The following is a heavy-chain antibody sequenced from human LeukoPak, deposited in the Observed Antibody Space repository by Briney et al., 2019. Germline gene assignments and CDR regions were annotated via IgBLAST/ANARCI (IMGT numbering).Heavy chain of an antibody. CDR1: GFTFSSYA. V-gene: IGHV3-23*01. D-gene: IGHD3-22*01. CDR3: ARLDDSSGYTSGFDP. Sequence: GGSLRLSCAASGFTFSSYAMTWVRQAPGKGLEWVSAISGSGDTTNYADSVKGRFTISRDNSKNTLYLQMNSLRAEDTAVYYCARLDDSSGYTSGFDPWGQGTLVTVSS. J-gene: IGHJ5*02. CDR2: ISGSGDTT.